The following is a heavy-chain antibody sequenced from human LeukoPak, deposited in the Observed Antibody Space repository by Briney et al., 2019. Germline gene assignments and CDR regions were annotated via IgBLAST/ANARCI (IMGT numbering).Heavy chain of an antibody. V-gene: IGHV3-30-3*01. J-gene: IGHJ4*02. CDR3: ARLGVTKTKFWFDY. Sequence: GGSLRLSCAASGFTFSSYAMHWARQAPGKGLEWVAVISYDGSNKYYADSVKGRFTISRDNSKNTLYLQMNSLRAEDTAVYYCARLGVTKTKFWFDYWGQGTLVTVSS. CDR1: GFTFSSYA. CDR2: ISYDGSNK. D-gene: IGHD2-21*02.